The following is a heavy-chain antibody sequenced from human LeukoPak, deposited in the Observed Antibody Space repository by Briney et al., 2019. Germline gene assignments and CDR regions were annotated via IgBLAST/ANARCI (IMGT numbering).Heavy chain of an antibody. CDR3: ARDCYYHSSGFSCDVGYFDY. CDR1: GFTFSTYA. Sequence: HSGRSLRLSCAASGFTFSTYAMHWVRQAPGEGLEWLALILYDGRNKWYADSVKGRFTASRDNSRNTLYLQLNSLRAEDTAVYYCARDCYYHSSGFSCDVGYFDYWGQGTLVTVSS. J-gene: IGHJ4*02. V-gene: IGHV3-33*01. D-gene: IGHD3-22*01. CDR2: ILYDGRNK.